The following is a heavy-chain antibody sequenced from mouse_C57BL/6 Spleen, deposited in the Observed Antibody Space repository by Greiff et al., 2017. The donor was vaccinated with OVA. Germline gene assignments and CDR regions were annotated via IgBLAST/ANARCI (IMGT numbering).Heavy chain of an antibody. Sequence: QVQLQQSGAELVRPGASVKLSCKASGYTFTDYYINWVKQRPGQGLEWIARIYPGSGNTYYNEKFKGKATLTAEKSSSTAYMQLSSLTSEDSAVYLGARWGVGDVDVWGTGTTVTVSS. CDR1: GYTFTDYY. J-gene: IGHJ1*03. CDR3: ARWGVGDVDV. D-gene: IGHD1-1*01. V-gene: IGHV1-76*01. CDR2: IYPGSGNT.